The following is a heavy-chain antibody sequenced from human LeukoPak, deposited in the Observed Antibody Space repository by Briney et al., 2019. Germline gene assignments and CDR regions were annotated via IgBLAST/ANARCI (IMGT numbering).Heavy chain of an antibody. J-gene: IGHJ4*02. D-gene: IGHD5-24*01. CDR1: GGSLSGYY. V-gene: IGHV4-34*01. CDR2: INPRGST. CDR3: ARRRLGYYFDY. Sequence: PSDTMSLTGGVYGGSLSGYYWSWIRQPPGKGLEWIGEINPRGSTNYHPSLKRRVTLSADTSKNQFSLTLNAVAAADTAVYYCARRRLGYYFDYWGQGTLVTVSS.